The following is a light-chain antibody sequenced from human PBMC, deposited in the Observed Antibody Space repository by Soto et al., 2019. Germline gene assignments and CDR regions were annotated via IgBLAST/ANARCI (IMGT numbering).Light chain of an antibody. CDR1: TSKIESHS. Sequence: QSALTQPPSASGTPGQRIIISCSGSTSKIESHSVNWFQQVPGTAPRLLIITNNQPPSGVPDRFAGSKSGASASLAISGLQSEDEATYYCATWDDRRKGVVGTGTKLTVL. CDR2: TNN. V-gene: IGLV1-44*01. CDR3: ATWDDRRKGV. J-gene: IGLJ1*01.